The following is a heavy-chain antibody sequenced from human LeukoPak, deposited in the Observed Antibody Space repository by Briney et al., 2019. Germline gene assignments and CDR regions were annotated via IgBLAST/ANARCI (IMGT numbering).Heavy chain of an antibody. V-gene: IGHV4-61*05. CDR1: GGSISSSSYY. CDR3: ASGEGGSSLDY. CDR2: VSSSGST. Sequence: SETLSLTCTVSGGSISSSSYYWGWIRQPPGKGLEWIGCVSSSGSTNYNPSLKSRVTISVNTSKNQFSLRLNSVTAADTAVYYCASGEGGSSLDYWGQGTLVTVSS. J-gene: IGHJ4*02. D-gene: IGHD6-13*01.